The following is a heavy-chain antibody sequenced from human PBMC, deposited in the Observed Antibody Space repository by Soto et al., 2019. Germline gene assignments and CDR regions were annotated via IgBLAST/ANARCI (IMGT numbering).Heavy chain of an antibody. J-gene: IGHJ5*02. CDR3: ARVIRGAYYNSPLDT. D-gene: IGHD3-10*01. CDR1: LYTFSVYF. Sequence: APVSFSSKGSLYTFSVYFLHCVRHAPRQGLEWMGWINPYSGGADYAQSFQGRVTMTRDTSISTVYMELSRLRFDDTAVYYCARVIRGAYYNSPLDTWGQGTVVTVS. CDR2: INPYSGGA. V-gene: IGHV1-2*02.